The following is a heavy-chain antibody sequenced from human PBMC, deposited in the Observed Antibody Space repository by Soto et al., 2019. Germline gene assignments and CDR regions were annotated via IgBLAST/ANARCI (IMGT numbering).Heavy chain of an antibody. CDR2: IYHSGIT. V-gene: IGHV4-4*02. J-gene: IGHJ3*02. D-gene: IGHD3-16*02. CDR3: ARDRYDYIWGSYRPHAFDI. CDR1: SGSISSSNW. Sequence: QVQLQESGPGLVKPSGTLSLTCAVSSGSISSSNWWSWFRQPPGKGLEWIGEIYHSGITNYNPSLKCRVTISVDKSTYQFSLKLSSVTAADTAVYYCARDRYDYIWGSYRPHAFDIWRQGTMVTVSS.